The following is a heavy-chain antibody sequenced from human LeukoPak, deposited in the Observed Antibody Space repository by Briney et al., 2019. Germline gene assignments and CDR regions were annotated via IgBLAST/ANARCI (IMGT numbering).Heavy chain of an antibody. CDR1: GGTISSYY. J-gene: IGHJ3*02. CDR2: IYTSGST. V-gene: IGHV4-4*07. D-gene: IGHD3-22*01. Sequence: SETLSLTCTVSGGTISSYYWSWIRQPAGKGLEWIGRIYTSGSTNYNPSLKSRVTMSVDTSKNQFSLKLSSVTAADTAVNYCARARYTYYYDSRGAFDIWGQGTMVTVSS. CDR3: ARARYTYYYDSRGAFDI.